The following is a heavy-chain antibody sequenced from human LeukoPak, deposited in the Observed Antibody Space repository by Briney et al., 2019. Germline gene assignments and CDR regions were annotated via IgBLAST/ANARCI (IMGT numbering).Heavy chain of an antibody. D-gene: IGHD2-21*02. Sequence: AGGSLRLSCAASGFTFSSYSMSWVRQAPGKGLEWVANIKQDGSEKYYVDSVKGRFTISRDNAKNSLYLQMNSLRAEDTAVYYCAREEDIVVVTAMNYFDYWGQGTLVTVSS. CDR1: GFTFSSYS. CDR2: IKQDGSEK. V-gene: IGHV3-7*01. CDR3: AREEDIVVVTAMNYFDY. J-gene: IGHJ4*02.